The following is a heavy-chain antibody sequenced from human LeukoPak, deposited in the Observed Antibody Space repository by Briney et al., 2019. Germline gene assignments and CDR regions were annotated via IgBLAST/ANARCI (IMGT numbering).Heavy chain of an antibody. V-gene: IGHV3-21*01. Sequence: PGGSLRLSCAASGFTFSSYSMNWVRQAPGKGLEWVSSISSSSSYIYYADSVKGRFTISRDNAKNPLYLQMNSLRAEDTAVYYCARAPRYGSGSSALDYWGQGTLVTVSS. CDR2: ISSSSSYI. J-gene: IGHJ4*02. CDR3: ARAPRYGSGSSALDY. CDR1: GFTFSSYS. D-gene: IGHD3-10*01.